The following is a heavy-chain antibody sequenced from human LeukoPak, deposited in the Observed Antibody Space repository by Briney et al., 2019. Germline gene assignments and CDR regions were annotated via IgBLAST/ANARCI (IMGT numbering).Heavy chain of an antibody. V-gene: IGHV4-34*01. CDR1: GGSFSGYY. J-gene: IGHJ5*02. Sequence: PSETLSLTCAVYGGSFSGYYWSWIRQPPGKGLEWIGEINHSGSTNYNPSLKSRVTISVDTSKNQFSLKLSSVTAADTAVYYCARGPRGYDFWSGSEFWFDPWGQGTLVTVSS. D-gene: IGHD3-3*01. CDR3: ARGPRGYDFWSGSEFWFDP. CDR2: INHSGST.